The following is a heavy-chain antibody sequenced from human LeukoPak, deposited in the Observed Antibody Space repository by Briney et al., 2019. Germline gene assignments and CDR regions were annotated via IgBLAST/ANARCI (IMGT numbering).Heavy chain of an antibody. CDR3: ASVDYYGSGNYYNDVDY. D-gene: IGHD3-10*01. V-gene: IGHV3-21*01. CDR2: ISSSSSYI. Sequence: SGGSLRLSRAASGFTFSSYSMNWVRQAPGKGLEWVSSISSSSSYIYYADSVKGRFTIPRDNAKNSLYLQMNGLRAEDTALYYCASVDYYGSGNYYNDVDYWGQGTLVTVSS. CDR1: GFTFSSYS. J-gene: IGHJ4*02.